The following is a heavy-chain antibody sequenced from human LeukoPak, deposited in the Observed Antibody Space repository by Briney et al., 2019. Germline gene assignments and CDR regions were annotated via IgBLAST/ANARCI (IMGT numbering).Heavy chain of an antibody. CDR2: INTNTGNP. CDR3: ASGPSYSGSNKYFDP. J-gene: IGHJ4*02. CDR1: GYTFSSYT. D-gene: IGHD1-26*01. Sequence: ASVKVSCKASGYTFSSYTMNWVRQAPGQGLEWMGWINTNTGNPTYAQDYTGRFVFSLDTSVSTTYLQISRLKAEDTAVYYCASGPSYSGSNKYFDPWGQGTLVTVSS. V-gene: IGHV7-4-1*02.